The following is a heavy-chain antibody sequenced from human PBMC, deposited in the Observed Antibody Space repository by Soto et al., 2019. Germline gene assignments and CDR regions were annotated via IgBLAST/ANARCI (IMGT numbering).Heavy chain of an antibody. V-gene: IGHV4-34*01. D-gene: IGHD4-17*01. Sequence: QVQLQQWGAGLLKPSETLSLTCAVYGGSFSGYYWSWIRQPPGKGLEWIGEINHSGSTNYNPSLKSRVTISVDTSKNQFSLELSSVTAADTAVYYCARGRTRYGMDVWGQGTTVTVSS. CDR1: GGSFSGYY. CDR3: ARGRTRYGMDV. J-gene: IGHJ6*02. CDR2: INHSGST.